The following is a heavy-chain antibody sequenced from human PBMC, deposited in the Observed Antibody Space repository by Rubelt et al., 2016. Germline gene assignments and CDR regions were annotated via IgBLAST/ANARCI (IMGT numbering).Heavy chain of an antibody. CDR3: ARSFMVVSAIDY. CDR2: VYYTGST. CDR1: GGSISGGGFY. D-gene: IGHD2-15*01. Sequence: QVQLQESGPGLVKPSQTLSLTCTVSGGSISGGGFYWSWIRQHPGEGLEWIGYVYYTGSTYYNQSLKSRVTISVDTSKNQFSLKLRSGTAADTAVYYCARSFMVVSAIDYWGQGTLVTVSS. J-gene: IGHJ4*02. V-gene: IGHV4-31*03.